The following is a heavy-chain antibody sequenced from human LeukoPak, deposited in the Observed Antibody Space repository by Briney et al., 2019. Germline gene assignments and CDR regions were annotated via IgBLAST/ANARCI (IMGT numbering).Heavy chain of an antibody. V-gene: IGHV4-39*07. CDR3: ARVAYGDYSDFDY. CDR2: IYYSGST. CDR1: GGSISSSSYY. Sequence: SETLSPTCTVSGGSISSSSYYWGWIRQPPGKGLEWIGSIYYSGSTYYNPSLKSRVTISVDTSKNQFSLKLSSVTAADTAVYYCARVAYGDYSDFDYWGQGTLVTVSS. D-gene: IGHD4-17*01. J-gene: IGHJ4*02.